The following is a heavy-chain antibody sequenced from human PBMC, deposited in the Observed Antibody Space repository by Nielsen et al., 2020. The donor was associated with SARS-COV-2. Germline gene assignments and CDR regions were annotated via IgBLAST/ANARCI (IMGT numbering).Heavy chain of an antibody. J-gene: IGHJ6*03. Sequence: GGSLRLSCAASGFTFSSYWMSWVRQAPGKGLEWVANIKQDGGEKYYVDSVKGRFTISRDNAKNSLYLQMNSLRAEDTAVYYCASSVSGYSGYDSPINYYYYYMDVWGKGTTVTVSS. V-gene: IGHV3-7*03. D-gene: IGHD5-12*01. CDR2: IKQDGGEK. CDR3: ASSVSGYSGYDSPINYYYYYMDV. CDR1: GFTFSSYW.